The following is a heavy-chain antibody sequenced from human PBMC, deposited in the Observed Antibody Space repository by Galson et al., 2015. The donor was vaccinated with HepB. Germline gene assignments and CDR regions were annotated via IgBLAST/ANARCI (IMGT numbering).Heavy chain of an antibody. CDR1: GNTFTSYT. Sequence: SVKVSCKASGNTFTSYTLHWVRQAPGQRLEWMGWINAGNGNTKYSQRFQGRVTITRDTSASTAYMELSSLRSEDSAVYYCAGDPYCSSTSCYDNWFDPWGQGTLVTVSS. J-gene: IGHJ5*02. CDR2: INAGNGNT. D-gene: IGHD2-2*01. V-gene: IGHV1-3*01. CDR3: AGDPYCSSTSCYDNWFDP.